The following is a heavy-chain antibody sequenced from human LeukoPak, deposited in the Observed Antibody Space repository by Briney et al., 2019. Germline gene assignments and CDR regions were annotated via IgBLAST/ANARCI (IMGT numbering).Heavy chain of an antibody. D-gene: IGHD2-2*01. CDR2: IWYDGSNK. Sequence: GGSLRLSCAASGFTFSSYGMHWVRQAPGKGLEWVAVIWYDGSNKYYADSVKGRFTISRDNSKNTLYLQMNSLRAEDTAVYYCARDGNCSSTSCVYYYYGMDVWGQGTTVTVSS. CDR3: ARDGNCSSTSCVYYYYGMDV. V-gene: IGHV3-33*01. J-gene: IGHJ6*02. CDR1: GFTFSSYG.